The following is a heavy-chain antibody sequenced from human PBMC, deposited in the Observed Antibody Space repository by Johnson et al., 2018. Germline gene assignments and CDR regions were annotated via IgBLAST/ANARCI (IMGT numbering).Heavy chain of an antibody. Sequence: QVQLVESGPGLVKPSETLSLTCTVSGGSISSSSYYWGWIRQPPGKGLEWIGSIYYSGSTYYNPSLKSRVTISVDTSKNQFSLKLSSVTAADTAVDYCARDSRLSYSSARDIWGQGTMVTVSS. CDR1: GGSISSSSYY. CDR3: ARDSRLSYSSARDI. D-gene: IGHD6-19*01. CDR2: IYYSGST. V-gene: IGHV4-39*07. J-gene: IGHJ3*02.